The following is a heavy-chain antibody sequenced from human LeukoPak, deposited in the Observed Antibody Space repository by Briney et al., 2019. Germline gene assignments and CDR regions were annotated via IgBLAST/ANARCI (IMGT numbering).Heavy chain of an antibody. CDR1: GFTFSRYN. CDR2: ISSDIGTM. V-gene: IGHV3-48*04. D-gene: IGHD4-17*01. J-gene: IGHJ2*01. CDR3: ARDKYGDYAQDL. Sequence: PGGSLRLSCAASGFTFSRYNMNWVRQAPGKGLEWVSYISSDIGTMYYADSVKGRFTISGDNAKNSLYLQMNSLRAEDTAVYYCARDKYGDYAQDLWGRGTLVTVSS.